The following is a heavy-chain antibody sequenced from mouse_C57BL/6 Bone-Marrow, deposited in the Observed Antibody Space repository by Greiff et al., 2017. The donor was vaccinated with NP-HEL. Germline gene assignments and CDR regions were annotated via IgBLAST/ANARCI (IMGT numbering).Heavy chain of an antibody. CDR1: GYTFTNYW. Sequence: QVQLQQSGAELVRPGPSVKMSCKASGYTFTNYWIGWAKPRPGHGLEWIGDIYPGGGYTNYNEKFKGKATLTADKSSSTAYMQFSSLTSEDSAIYYCASRLHWYFDVWGTGTTVTVSS. V-gene: IGHV1-63*01. CDR3: ASRLHWYFDV. D-gene: IGHD2-2*01. J-gene: IGHJ1*03. CDR2: IYPGGGYT.